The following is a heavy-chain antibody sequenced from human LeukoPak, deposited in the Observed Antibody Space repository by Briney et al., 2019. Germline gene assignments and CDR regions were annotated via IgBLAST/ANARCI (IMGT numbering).Heavy chain of an antibody. V-gene: IGHV3-23*01. D-gene: IGHD3-10*01. CDR3: GRGSRETTMFYYYMDV. Sequence: GGSLRLSCTASGFPFSDYAMNWVRQAPGEGLEWVAGVSDSGSNTYSADSVKGRFTISRDDSKNTLYLHMNSLRVDDTAIYYCGRGSRETTMFYYYMDVWGKGTTAIVSS. J-gene: IGHJ6*03. CDR1: GFPFSDYA. CDR2: VSDSGSNT.